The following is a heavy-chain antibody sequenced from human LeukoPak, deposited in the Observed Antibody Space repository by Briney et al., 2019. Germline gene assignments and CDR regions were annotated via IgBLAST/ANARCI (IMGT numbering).Heavy chain of an antibody. V-gene: IGHV1-2*02. Sequence: ASVKVSCKTSGFPFTGYYIHWVRQAPGQGLEWMGWPNPHSGGPTYAQKFQGRVTTTRDTSISTAYMELSSLRSDDTAVYFCARKKVEVVATYDYWGQGTLVIVSS. CDR2: PNPHSGGP. CDR3: ARKKVEVVATYDY. CDR1: GFPFTGYY. J-gene: IGHJ4*02. D-gene: IGHD3-22*01.